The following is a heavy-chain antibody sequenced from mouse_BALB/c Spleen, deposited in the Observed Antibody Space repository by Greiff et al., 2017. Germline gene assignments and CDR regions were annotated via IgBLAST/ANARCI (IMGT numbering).Heavy chain of an antibody. CDR2: IRSKSNNYAT. CDR1: GFTFNTYA. J-gene: IGHJ2*01. CDR3: VRQRYYYYFDY. D-gene: IGHD1-1*01. V-gene: IGHV10-1*02. Sequence: VQLKESGGGLVQPKGSLKLSCAASGFTFNTYAMNWVRQAPGKGLEWVARIRSKSNNYATYYADSVKDRFTISRDDSQSMLYLQMNNLKTEDTAMYYCVRQRYYYYFDYWGQGTTLTVSS.